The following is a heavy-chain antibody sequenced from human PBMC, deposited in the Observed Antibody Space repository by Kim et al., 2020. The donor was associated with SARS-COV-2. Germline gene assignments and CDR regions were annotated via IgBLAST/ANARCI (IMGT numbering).Heavy chain of an antibody. D-gene: IGHD3-22*01. V-gene: IGHV3-30-3*01. CDR2: ISYDGSNK. CDR1: GFTFSSYA. J-gene: IGHJ4*02. CDR3: ARDRGSSGYIPHY. Sequence: GGSLRLSCAASGFTFSSYAMHWVRQAPGKGLEWVAVISYDGSNKYYADSVKGRFTISRDNSKNTLYLQMNSLRAEDTAVYYCARDRGSSGYIPHYWGQGTLVTVSS.